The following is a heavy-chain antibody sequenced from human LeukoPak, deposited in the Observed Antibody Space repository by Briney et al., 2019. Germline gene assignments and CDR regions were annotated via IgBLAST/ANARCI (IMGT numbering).Heavy chain of an antibody. CDR3: ARRSDCSSTGCYRGAFDY. CDR1: VGSFSGYY. CDR2: INHSGST. D-gene: IGHD2-2*02. V-gene: IGHV4-34*01. Sequence: SETLSLTCAVYVGSFSGYYWSWIRQPPGKGLEWIGEINHSGSTNYNPSLKSRVTISVDTSKTQFSLKLSSVSAADTAVYYCARRSDCSSTGCYRGAFDYWGQGTLVTVSS. J-gene: IGHJ4*02.